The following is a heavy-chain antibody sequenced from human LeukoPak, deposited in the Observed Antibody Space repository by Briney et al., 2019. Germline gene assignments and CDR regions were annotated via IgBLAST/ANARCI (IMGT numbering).Heavy chain of an antibody. CDR1: GLSFSNYA. D-gene: IGHD1-26*01. CDR3: VRGGLYHYSGTSGDY. Sequence: GGSLRLSCSPSGLSFSNYATSSVRQAPARGLWWVSSISSSGITIFYANSVKGRFTISRDNADSSLYLQLSSRGAEDTAVYYCVRGGLYHYSGTSGDYWGQGSLVTVSS. J-gene: IGHJ4*02. CDR2: ISSSGITI. V-gene: IGHV3-48*04.